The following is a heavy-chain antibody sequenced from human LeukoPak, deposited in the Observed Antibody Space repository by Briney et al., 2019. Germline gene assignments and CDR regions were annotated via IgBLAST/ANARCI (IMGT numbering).Heavy chain of an antibody. J-gene: IGHJ4*02. CDR2: ISGSGDST. CDR3: AKEPTYSSTWYGIDY. Sequence: GGSLRPSCAASGLIFSRYAMSWVRQAPGKGLEWVSAISGSGDSTFYADSVKGRFTISRDISKNTLYLQMNSLRAEDTAVYYCAKEPTYSSTWYGIDYWGQGTLVTVSS. CDR1: GLIFSRYA. V-gene: IGHV3-23*01. D-gene: IGHD6-13*01.